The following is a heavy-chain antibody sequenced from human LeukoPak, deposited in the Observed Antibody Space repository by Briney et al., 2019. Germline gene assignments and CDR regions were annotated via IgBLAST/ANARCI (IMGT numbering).Heavy chain of an antibody. V-gene: IGHV3-30*04. CDR2: ISYDGSND. CDR3: ARDTPRGWLQLKGVTGGDY. D-gene: IGHD5-24*01. Sequence: GGSLRLSCAASGFRFSLYPMHWVRQAPGKGLEWVAYISYDGSNDYYADSMKGRFTISRDNSKETLYLQMNSLRTEDTAVYYCARDTPRGWLQLKGVTGGDYWGQGTLVTVSS. J-gene: IGHJ4*02. CDR1: GFRFSLYP.